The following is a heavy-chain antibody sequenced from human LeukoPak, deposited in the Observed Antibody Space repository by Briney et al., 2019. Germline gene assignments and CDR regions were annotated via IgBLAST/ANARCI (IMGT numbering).Heavy chain of an antibody. D-gene: IGHD5-12*01. CDR1: GYTFTSYD. Sequence: GASVKVSCKASGYTFTSYDINWVRQATGQGLEWMGWMNPNSGNTGYAQKFQGRVTMTTDTSTSTAYMELRSLRSDDTAVYYCARDGDIVATIMGWFDPWGQGTLVTVSS. J-gene: IGHJ5*02. CDR3: ARDGDIVATIMGWFDP. V-gene: IGHV1-8*02. CDR2: MNPNSGNT.